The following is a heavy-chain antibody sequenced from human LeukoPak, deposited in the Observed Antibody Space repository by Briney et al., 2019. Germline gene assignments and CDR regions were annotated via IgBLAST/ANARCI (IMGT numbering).Heavy chain of an antibody. Sequence: GGSLRLSCAASGFTISKYAMSWVRQAPGKGLEWVSVSGSGGTTYYADSVKGRFPISRDNSKNTLYLQMNSLRAEDTAVYYCAREAFYSSGWLSLFGYWGQGTLVTVSS. J-gene: IGHJ4*02. V-gene: IGHV3-23*01. CDR2: SGSGGTT. D-gene: IGHD6-19*01. CDR3: AREAFYSSGWLSLFGY. CDR1: GFTISKYA.